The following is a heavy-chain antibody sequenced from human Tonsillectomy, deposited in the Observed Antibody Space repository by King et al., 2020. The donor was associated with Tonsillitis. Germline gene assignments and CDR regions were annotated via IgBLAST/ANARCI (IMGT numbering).Heavy chain of an antibody. CDR1: GFTFDDYA. V-gene: IGHV3-9*01. CDR2: ISWNSGSI. D-gene: IGHD1-26*01. CDR3: AKVAHSGSYRGACDI. Sequence: VQLVESGGGVVQPGRSLRLSCAASGFTFDDYAMHRVRQAPGKGLEWVSGISWNSGSIGYADSVKGRFTISRDNAENSLYLQMNSLRAEYTSLYYCAKVAHSGSYRGACDIWGKGTRVTVPS. J-gene: IGHJ3*02.